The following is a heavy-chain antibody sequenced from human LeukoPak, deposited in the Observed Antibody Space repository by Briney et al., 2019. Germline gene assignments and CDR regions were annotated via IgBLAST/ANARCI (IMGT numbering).Heavy chain of an antibody. CDR1: GFTFNNAW. D-gene: IGHD3-10*01. V-gene: IGHV3-15*01. Sequence: GGSLRLSCAAPGFTFNNAWMSWVRLAPGKGLEWVGRIKNKAEGGTTDYAAPVKGRFTISRDDSKHTLYLQMNSLKTEDTAVYYCTTSGTPFQYWGQGTLVTVSS. CDR3: TTSGTPFQY. J-gene: IGHJ4*02. CDR2: IKNKAEGGTT.